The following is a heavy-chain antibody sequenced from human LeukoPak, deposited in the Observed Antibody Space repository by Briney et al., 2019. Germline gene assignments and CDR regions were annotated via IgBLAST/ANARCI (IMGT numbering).Heavy chain of an antibody. CDR1: GYTFTSYG. V-gene: IGHV1-8*03. J-gene: IGHJ4*02. D-gene: IGHD2-2*01. CDR3: ARGLSVGSTSWGVDY. Sequence: ASVKVSCKASGYTFTSYGISWVRQATGQGLEWMGWMNPNSGNTGYAQKFQGRVTITRNTSISTAYMELSSLRSEDTAVYYCARGLSVGSTSWGVDYWGQGTLVTVSS. CDR2: MNPNSGNT.